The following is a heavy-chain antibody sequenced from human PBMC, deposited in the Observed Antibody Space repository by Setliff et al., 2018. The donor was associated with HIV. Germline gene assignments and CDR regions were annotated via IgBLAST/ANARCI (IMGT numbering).Heavy chain of an antibody. J-gene: IGHJ4*02. Sequence: ASVKVSCKVSGYTLTELSMHWVRQAPGKGLEWMGGFDPEDGETIYAQKFQGRVTMTEDTSTDTAYMELSSLRSEDTAVYYCATDQISDGSGSYPKSYFDCWGQGTLVTVSS. CDR2: FDPEDGET. V-gene: IGHV1-24*01. CDR3: ATDQISDGSGSYPKSYFDC. D-gene: IGHD3-10*01. CDR1: GYTLTELS.